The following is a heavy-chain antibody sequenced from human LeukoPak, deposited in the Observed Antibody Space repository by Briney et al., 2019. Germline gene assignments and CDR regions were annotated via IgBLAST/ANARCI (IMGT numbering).Heavy chain of an antibody. Sequence: SETLSLTCTVSGGSISGSYWTWVRQPAGKGLEWIGRIYSNEITNYNPSLKSRVTISVDTSKNQFSLKLTSVTAADTAVYYCARGSGAAMNEALDYWGQGTLVTVSS. D-gene: IGHD2-2*01. CDR1: GGSISGSY. CDR3: ARGSGAAMNEALDY. J-gene: IGHJ4*02. CDR2: IYSNEIT. V-gene: IGHV4-4*07.